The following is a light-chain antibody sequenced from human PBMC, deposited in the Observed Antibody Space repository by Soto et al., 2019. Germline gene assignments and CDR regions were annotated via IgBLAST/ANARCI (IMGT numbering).Light chain of an antibody. V-gene: IGKV3-20*01. Sequence: EIVLTQSPGTLSLSPGERASHSCRASQSVSNNYLAWYQQKPGQAPRLLIYGASNRATGIPDRFRGSGSGTDFTLTISRLEPEDFAVYYCQQYGSSSITFGQGTRLEIK. CDR2: GAS. CDR1: QSVSNNY. CDR3: QQYGSSSIT. J-gene: IGKJ5*01.